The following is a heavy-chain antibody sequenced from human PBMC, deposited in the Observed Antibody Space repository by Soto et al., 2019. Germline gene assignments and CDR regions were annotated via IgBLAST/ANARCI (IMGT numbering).Heavy chain of an antibody. J-gene: IGHJ6*03. D-gene: IGHD2-2*01. Sequence: PSETLSLTCAVYGGSFSGHYWSWIRQPPGKGLEWIGEINHSGSTNYNPSLKSRVTISVDTSKNQFSLKLSSVTAADTAVYYCARTGYCSSTSCYLDYYMDVWGKGTTVTVSS. CDR2: INHSGST. CDR3: ARTGYCSSTSCYLDYYMDV. V-gene: IGHV4-34*01. CDR1: GGSFSGHY.